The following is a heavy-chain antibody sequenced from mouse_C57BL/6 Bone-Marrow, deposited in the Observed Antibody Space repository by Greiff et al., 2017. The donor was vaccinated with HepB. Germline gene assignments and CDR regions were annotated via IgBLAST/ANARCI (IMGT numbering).Heavy chain of an antibody. V-gene: IGHV5-16*01. D-gene: IGHD1-1*01. CDR2: INYDGSST. J-gene: IGHJ2*01. CDR1: GFTFSDYY. CDR3: ARERGYVGTTVVGTFDY. Sequence: EVMLVESEGGLVQPGSSMKLSCTASGFTFSDYYMAWVRQVPEKGLEWVANINYDGSSTYYLDSLKSRFIISRDTAKNILYLQMSSLKSEDTATYYCARERGYVGTTVVGTFDYWGQGTTLTVSS.